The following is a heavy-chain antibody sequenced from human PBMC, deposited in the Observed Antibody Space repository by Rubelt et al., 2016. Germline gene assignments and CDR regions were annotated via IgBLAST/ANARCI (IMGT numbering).Heavy chain of an antibody. CDR2: IWYDGSNK. CDR3: AREARSSGWYYYYGMDV. V-gene: IGHV3-33*08. CDR1: GFTVSSNY. D-gene: IGHD6-19*01. J-gene: IGHJ6*02. Sequence: VQLVESGGGLVQPGGSLRLSCAASGFTVSSNYMSWVRQAPGKGLEWVAVIWYDGSNKYYADSVKGRFTISRDNSKNTLYLQMNSLRAEDTAVYYCAREARSSGWYYYYGMDVWGQGTTVTVSS.